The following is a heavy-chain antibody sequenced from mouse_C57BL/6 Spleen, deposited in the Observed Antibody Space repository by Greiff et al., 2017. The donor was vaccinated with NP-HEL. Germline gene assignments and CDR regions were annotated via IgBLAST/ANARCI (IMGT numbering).Heavy chain of an antibody. CDR3: ARIPITTVVARGFFDY. CDR2: IYPGSGST. Sequence: QLQQPGAELVKPGASVKMSCKASGYTFTSYWITWVKQRPGQGLEWIGDIYPGSGSTNYNEKFKSKATLTVDTSSSTAYMQLSSLTSEDSAVYYCARIPITTVVARGFFDYWGQGTTLTVSS. V-gene: IGHV1-55*01. J-gene: IGHJ2*01. D-gene: IGHD1-1*01. CDR1: GYTFTSYW.